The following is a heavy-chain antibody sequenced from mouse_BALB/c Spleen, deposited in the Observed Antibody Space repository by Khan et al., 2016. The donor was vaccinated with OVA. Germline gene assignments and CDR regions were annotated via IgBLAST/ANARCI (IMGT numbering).Heavy chain of an antibody. CDR1: GDSITSGY. V-gene: IGHV3-8*02. J-gene: IGHJ3*01. Sequence: EVKLEESGPSLVKPSQTLSLTCSVTGDSITSGYWTWIRKFPGNKLEYMGYMIYSGDTYYNHSLKSRISITRHTSKNQYYLQLNSVTTEDTATYYCARSTYRYAFAYWGQGTLVTVSA. D-gene: IGHD2-14*01. CDR3: ARSTYRYAFAY. CDR2: MIYSGDT.